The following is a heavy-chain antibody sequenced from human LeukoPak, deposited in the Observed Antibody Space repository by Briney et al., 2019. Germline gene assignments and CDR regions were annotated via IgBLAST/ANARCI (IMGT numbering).Heavy chain of an antibody. J-gene: IGHJ4*02. CDR3: AREMTGVFGYYDSSGYLY. Sequence: ASVKVSCKASGYTFTGYYMHWVRQAPGQGLEWMGWINPNSGGTNYAQKFQGWVTMTRDTSISTAYMELSRLRSDDTAVYYCAREMTGVFGYYDSSGYLYWGQGTLVTVSS. D-gene: IGHD3-22*01. CDR1: GYTFTGYY. CDR2: INPNSGGT. V-gene: IGHV1-2*04.